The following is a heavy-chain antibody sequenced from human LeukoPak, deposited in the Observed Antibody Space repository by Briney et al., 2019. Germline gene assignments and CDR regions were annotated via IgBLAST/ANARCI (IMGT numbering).Heavy chain of an antibody. CDR3: TREGVYSPDPSSYHRYAFDI. D-gene: IGHD3-16*02. CDR1: GGSFNTYV. V-gene: IGHV1-69*04. Sequence: SVKVSCKASGGSFNTYVITWVRQAPGQGLEWMGRIIPILDVANFAQKFQGRVTITADKSTNTAHVELSGLRSEDTAVYYCTREGVYSPDPSSYHRYAFDIWGQGTVVTVSS. J-gene: IGHJ3*02. CDR2: IIPILDVA.